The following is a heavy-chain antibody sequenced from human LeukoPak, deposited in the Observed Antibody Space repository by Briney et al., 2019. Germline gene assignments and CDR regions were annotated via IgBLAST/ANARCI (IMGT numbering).Heavy chain of an antibody. D-gene: IGHD3-9*01. CDR3: ARVKARYFDWLSSRYGMDV. CDR1: GYTFTGYY. CDR2: INPNSGGT. Sequence: ASVKVSCKASGYTFTGYYMHWVRQAPGQGLEWMGWINPNSGGTNYAQKFQGRVTMTRDTSISTAYLELSRLRSDDTAVYYCARVKARYFDWLSSRYGMDVWGQGSLVTVSS. J-gene: IGHJ6*02. V-gene: IGHV1-2*02.